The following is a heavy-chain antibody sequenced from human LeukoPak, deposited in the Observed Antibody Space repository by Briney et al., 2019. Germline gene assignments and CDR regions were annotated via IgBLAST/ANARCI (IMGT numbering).Heavy chain of an antibody. CDR1: GFTFSSYG. CDR2: IQYDGSNK. CDR3: AKDRSSSWYFDY. V-gene: IGHV3-30*02. D-gene: IGHD2-2*01. Sequence: GGSLRLSCAASGFTFSSYGMHWVRQAPGKGLEWVAFIQYDGSNKYYADSVKGRFTISRVNSKNTLYLQLNSLRAEDTAVYYCAKDRSSSWYFDYWGQGTLVTVSS. J-gene: IGHJ4*02.